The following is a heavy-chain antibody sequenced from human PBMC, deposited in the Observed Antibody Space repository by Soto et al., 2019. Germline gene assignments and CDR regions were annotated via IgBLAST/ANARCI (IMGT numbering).Heavy chain of an antibody. V-gene: IGHV1-3*01. CDR3: ARGKGMEENYFYYGLDI. CDR2: LNGGTGQT. Sequence: GASVKVSCKASGYTFSTYAMHWVRQAPGQSLEWMGWLNGGTGQTRYSQKFQDRVIITRDTSASTGCMELSSLTSEDTAVYYCARGKGMEENYFYYGLDIWGQGTTVTVSS. CDR1: GYTFSTYA. D-gene: IGHD1-1*01. J-gene: IGHJ6*02.